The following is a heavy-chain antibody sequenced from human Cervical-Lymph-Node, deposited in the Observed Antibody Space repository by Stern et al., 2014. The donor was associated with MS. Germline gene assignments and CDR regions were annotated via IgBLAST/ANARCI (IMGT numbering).Heavy chain of an antibody. CDR1: GFTFSNFW. CDR2: IKPDGSDK. Sequence: EMQLVESGGDLVQPGGSLRLSCAASGFTFSNFWMTWIRQAPGKGLEWVATIKPDGSDKYYLDSVKGRFTISRDNAKSSLLLQMSSLRTEDTAVYYCARAPFVVSGPNFDYWGQGTLVTVSS. D-gene: IGHD2-21*01. V-gene: IGHV3-7*01. CDR3: ARAPFVVSGPNFDY. J-gene: IGHJ4*02.